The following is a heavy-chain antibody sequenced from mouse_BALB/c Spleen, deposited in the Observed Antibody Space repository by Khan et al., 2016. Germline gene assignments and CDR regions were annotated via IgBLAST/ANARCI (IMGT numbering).Heavy chain of an antibody. Sequence: EVQLVESGPGLVKPSQSLSLTCSVTGYSITSGYYWNWIRQFPGNNLEWMGYISYDGSNNYNPSLKNRISIARDTSKNQFFLKLKSVTTEDTATYYCARLRRVYAMDYWGQGTSVTVSS. CDR1: GYSITSGYY. J-gene: IGHJ4*01. D-gene: IGHD2-12*01. V-gene: IGHV3-6*02. CDR2: ISYDGSN. CDR3: ARLRRVYAMDY.